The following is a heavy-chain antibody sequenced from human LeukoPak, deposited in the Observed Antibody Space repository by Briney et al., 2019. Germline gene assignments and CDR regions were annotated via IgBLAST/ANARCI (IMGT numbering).Heavy chain of an antibody. CDR2: ISDSGIGT. CDR3: AKARIQLWFFDY. Sequence: GGSLRLSCAASGFTFSSYAMTWVRQAPGKGLEWVSGISDSGIGTKYADSVMGRFTISRDNSQNTLYLQMDSLRAEDTAVYYCAKARIQLWFFDYWGQGALVTVSS. CDR1: GFTFSSYA. V-gene: IGHV3-23*01. J-gene: IGHJ4*02. D-gene: IGHD5-18*01.